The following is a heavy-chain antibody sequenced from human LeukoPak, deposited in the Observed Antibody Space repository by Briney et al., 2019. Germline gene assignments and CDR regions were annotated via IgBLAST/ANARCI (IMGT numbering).Heavy chain of an antibody. CDR1: GFTFDDYA. J-gene: IGHJ4*02. CDR2: ISWNSGSI. D-gene: IGHD6-13*01. V-gene: IGHV3-9*01. CDR3: AKVIAAAGTD. Sequence: PGGSLRLSCAASGFTFDDYAMHCVRQAPGKGLEWVSGISWNSGSIGYADSVKGRFTISRDNAKNSLYLQMNSLRAEDTALYYCAKVIAAAGTDWGQGTLVTVSS.